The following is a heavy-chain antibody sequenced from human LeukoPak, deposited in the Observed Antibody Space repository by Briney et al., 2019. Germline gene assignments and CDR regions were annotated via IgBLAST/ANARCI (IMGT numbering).Heavy chain of an antibody. V-gene: IGHV3-53*01. D-gene: IGHD3-10*01. CDR1: GFTVSSNH. CDR3: ARGVVWGVGFDY. CDR2: IYSSSST. Sequence: PGGSLRLPCEASGFTVSSNHITWVRQAPGKGLEWVSVIYSSSSTYYTDSVKGRFTISRDKSKNTVYLQMNSLRAEDTAVYYCARGVVWGVGFDYWGRGTLVTVSS. J-gene: IGHJ4*02.